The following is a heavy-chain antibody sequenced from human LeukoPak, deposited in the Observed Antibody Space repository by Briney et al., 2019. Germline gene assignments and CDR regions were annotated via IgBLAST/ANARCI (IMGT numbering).Heavy chain of an antibody. J-gene: IGHJ4*02. V-gene: IGHV3-23*01. D-gene: IGHD4-17*01. CDR1: EFTFSNYG. CDR3: ARDGGYGDYFDY. Sequence: GGSLRLSCAASEFTFSNYGLSWVRQAPGKGLEWVSGITGSGGSTYYADSVKGRFTISRDNSKNTLYLQMNSLRAEDTAVYYCARDGGYGDYFDYWGQGTLVTVSS. CDR2: ITGSGGST.